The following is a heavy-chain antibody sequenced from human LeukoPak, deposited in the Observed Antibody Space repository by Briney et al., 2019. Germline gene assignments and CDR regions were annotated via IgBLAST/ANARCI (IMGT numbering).Heavy chain of an antibody. Sequence: GGSLRLSCAASGFTFSNAWMSWVRQAPGKGLEWVGRAKNKVNSYTTIYAASVKGRFTISRDDSKNSLYLQMNSLKTEDTAVYYCVRLTLDTVYSYYYMDVWGKGTTVTVSS. V-gene: IGHV3-72*01. CDR3: VRLTLDTVYSYYYMDV. J-gene: IGHJ6*03. D-gene: IGHD2-2*02. CDR2: AKNKVNSYTT. CDR1: GFTFSNAW.